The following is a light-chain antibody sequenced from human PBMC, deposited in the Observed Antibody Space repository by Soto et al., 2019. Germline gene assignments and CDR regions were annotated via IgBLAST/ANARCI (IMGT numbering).Light chain of an antibody. CDR1: QIVGGDT. J-gene: IGKJ5*01. CDR3: QQYHWAPDT. Sequence: EIVLTQSPGTLSLSPGARAPLSCRASQIVGGDTLAWFQQRPGQAPRLVIYGASNRAAGIPDRFSGSGSGTDFTLTGSRLEPEDFAVYYCQQYHWAPDTFGQGTRLEIK. V-gene: IGKV3-20*01. CDR2: GAS.